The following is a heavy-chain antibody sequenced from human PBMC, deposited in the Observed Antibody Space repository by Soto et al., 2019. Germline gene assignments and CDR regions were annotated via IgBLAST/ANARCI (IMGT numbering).Heavy chain of an antibody. V-gene: IGHV5-51*01. CDR2: IYPGDSDT. J-gene: IGHJ6*02. Sequence: GESLKISCKGSGYSFTNYWIAWVRQMPGKGLGWMGIIYPGDSDTKYSPSFQGQVTISADKSISTAYLHWSSLKASDTAMYYCARSHRVDVWGQGTSVTVS. CDR1: GYSFTNYW. CDR3: ARSHRVDV.